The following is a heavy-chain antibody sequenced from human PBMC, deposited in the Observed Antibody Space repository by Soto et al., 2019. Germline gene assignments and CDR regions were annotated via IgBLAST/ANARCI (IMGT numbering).Heavy chain of an antibody. CDR2: TYYSGST. Sequence: QVQLQESGPGLVKPSQTLSLTCTVSGGSISSGGYYWSWIRQHPGKALEGIGYTYYSGSTYYNPSLKRGVTISVYTSRNQFTLKLTSVTAADTVVYYCARGGRRSPAMDVWGQGTTVTVSS. CDR1: GGSISSGGYY. J-gene: IGHJ6*02. CDR3: ARGGRRSPAMDV. V-gene: IGHV4-31*03.